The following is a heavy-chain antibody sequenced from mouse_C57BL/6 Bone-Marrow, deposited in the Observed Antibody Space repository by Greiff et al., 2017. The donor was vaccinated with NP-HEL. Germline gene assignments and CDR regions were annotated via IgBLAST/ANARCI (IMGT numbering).Heavy chain of an antibody. CDR2: IDPSGSYT. CDR3: ARGTAQATSYAMDY. D-gene: IGHD3-2*02. Sequence: QVQLQQPGAELVRPGTSVKLSCKASGYTFTSYWMHWVKQRPGQGLEWIGVIDPSGSYTNYNQKFKGKATLTVDTSSSTAYMQLSSLTSEDSAVYYCARGTAQATSYAMDYWGQGTSVTVSS. V-gene: IGHV1-59*01. J-gene: IGHJ4*01. CDR1: GYTFTSYW.